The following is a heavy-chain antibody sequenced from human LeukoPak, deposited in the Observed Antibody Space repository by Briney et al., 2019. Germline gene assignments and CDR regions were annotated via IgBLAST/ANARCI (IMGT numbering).Heavy chain of an antibody. CDR1: GYTFSGYY. Sequence: ASVKVSCKASGYTFSGYYIHWVRQAPGHGLEWMGWINPNSGGTNYAQKFQGRVTLTRDTSINTAYMELSSLRSEDTAVYYCARCPVLGLRLVNYAFDIWGQGTMVTVSS. CDR2: INPNSGGT. D-gene: IGHD3-16*01. CDR3: ARCPVLGLRLVNYAFDI. V-gene: IGHV1-2*02. J-gene: IGHJ3*02.